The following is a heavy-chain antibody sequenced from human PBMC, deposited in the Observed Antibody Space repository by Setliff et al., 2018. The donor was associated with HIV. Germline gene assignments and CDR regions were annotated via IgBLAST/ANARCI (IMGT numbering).Heavy chain of an antibody. D-gene: IGHD2-15*01. CDR2: IYYSETT. J-gene: IGHJ4*02. CDR1: GVSMTSGGYY. V-gene: IGHV4-31*03. CDR3: ARGKDPGLYFDN. Sequence: PSETLSLTCTVSGVSMTSGGYYWSWIRQLPGKGLEWIGYIYYSETTYYNPSLSSRLTVSIDTSKNHLSLKVISVSVADTAMYFCARGKDPGLYFDNWRQGTLVTVSS.